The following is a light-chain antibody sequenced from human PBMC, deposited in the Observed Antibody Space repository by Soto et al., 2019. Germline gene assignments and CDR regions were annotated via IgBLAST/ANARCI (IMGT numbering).Light chain of an antibody. CDR2: EVS. CDR3: SSYTNSYTQV. J-gene: IGLJ3*02. V-gene: IGLV2-14*01. Sequence: QSVLTQPASVSGSPGQSITISCTGTSSDVGGYNYVSWYQHHPGKAPKLMIYEVSNRPSGVSNRFSGSKSGNTASLSISGLQAEDEADYYCSSYTNSYTQVFGGGTKLTVL. CDR1: SSDVGGYNY.